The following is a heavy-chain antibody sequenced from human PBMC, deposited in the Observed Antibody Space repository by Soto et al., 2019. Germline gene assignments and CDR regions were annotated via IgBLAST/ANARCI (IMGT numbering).Heavy chain of an antibody. CDR3: ARYCTNSRICDYYYRDV. D-gene: IGHD2-8*01. J-gene: IGHJ6*03. CDR1: GYTFTSYA. CDR2: INAGNGNT. V-gene: IGHV1-3*01. Sequence: ASVKVSCKASGYTFTSYAMHWVRQAPGQRLEWMGWINAGNGNTKYSQKFQGRVTITRDTSASTAYMELSSLRSEDTAVYYCARYCTNSRICDYYYRDVWGKGTTVNVSS.